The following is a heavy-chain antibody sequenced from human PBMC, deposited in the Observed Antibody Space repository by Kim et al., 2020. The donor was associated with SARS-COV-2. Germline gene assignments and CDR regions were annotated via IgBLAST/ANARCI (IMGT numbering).Heavy chain of an antibody. V-gene: IGHV4-59*13. J-gene: IGHJ3*02. CDR1: GGSISSYY. CDR2: IYYSGST. D-gene: IGHD1-1*01. CDR3: AREFRRVGTSDDAFDI. Sequence: SETLSLTCTVSGGSISSYYWSWIRQPPGKGLEWIGYIYYSGSTNYNPSLKSRVTISVDTSKNQFSLKLSSVTAADTAVYYCAREFRRVGTSDDAFDIWGQGTMVTVSS.